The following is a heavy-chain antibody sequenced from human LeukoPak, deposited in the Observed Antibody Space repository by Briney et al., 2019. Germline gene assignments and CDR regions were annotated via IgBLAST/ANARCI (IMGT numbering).Heavy chain of an antibody. CDR3: ARDRDSSGWFDY. CDR1: GGSISSYY. J-gene: IGHJ4*02. V-gene: IGHV4-59*01. D-gene: IGHD6-19*01. CDR2: IYYSGSA. Sequence: SETLSLTCTVSGGSISSYYWSWIRQPPGKGLEWMGFIYYSGSANYNPSLKSRVTMSVDMSKNQFSLKLSSVTAADTAFYYCARDRDSSGWFDYWGQGALVTVSS.